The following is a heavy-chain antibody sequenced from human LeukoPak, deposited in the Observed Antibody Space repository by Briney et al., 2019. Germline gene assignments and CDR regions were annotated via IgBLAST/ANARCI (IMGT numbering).Heavy chain of an antibody. V-gene: IGHV3-7*01. D-gene: IGHD5-18*01. CDR3: ARHLSGVTGYTYGRGIDY. CDR2: IKKDGSEK. Sequence: GGSLRLSCAASGFTFSSYWMSWVRQAPGKGLEWVANIKKDGSEKYYVDSVKGRFTISRDNAKTSLYLQMNSLRAEDTAVYYCARHLSGVTGYTYGRGIDYWGQGTLVTASS. J-gene: IGHJ4*02. CDR1: GFTFSSYW.